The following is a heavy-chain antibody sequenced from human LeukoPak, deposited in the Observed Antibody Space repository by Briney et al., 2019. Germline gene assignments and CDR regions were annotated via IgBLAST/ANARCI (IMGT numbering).Heavy chain of an antibody. V-gene: IGHV4-34*01. CDR3: ARGELIRVATISNWFDP. D-gene: IGHD5-12*01. J-gene: IGHJ5*02. Sequence: SETLSLTCAVYGGSLSGYYWSWIRQPPGKGLEWIGEINHSGSTNYNPSLKSRVTISVDTSKNQFSLKLSSVTAADTAVYYCARGELIRVATISNWFDPWGQGTLVTVSS. CDR2: INHSGST. CDR1: GGSLSGYY.